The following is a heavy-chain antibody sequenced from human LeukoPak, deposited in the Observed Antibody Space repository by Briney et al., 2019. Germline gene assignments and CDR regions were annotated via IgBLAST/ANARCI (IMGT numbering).Heavy chain of an antibody. CDR2: INPNSGGT. V-gene: IGHV1-2*02. D-gene: IGHD3-10*01. J-gene: IGHJ5*02. CDR1: GYTFTGYY. Sequence: ASVKVSCKASGYTFTGYYMHWVRQAPGQGLEWMGWINPNSGGTNYAQKFQGRVTITRDTSISTAYMELSRLRSDDTAVYYCARDTTPRGAPNPWGQGTLVTVSS. CDR3: ARDTTPRGAPNP.